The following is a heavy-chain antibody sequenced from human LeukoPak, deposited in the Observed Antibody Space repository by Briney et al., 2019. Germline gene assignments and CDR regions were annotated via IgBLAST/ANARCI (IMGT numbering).Heavy chain of an antibody. D-gene: IGHD6-13*01. CDR1: GGTFSSYA. CDR3: ASWYSSSWTPGAFDI. Sequence: ASVKVSCKASGGTFSSYAISWVRQAPGQGLEWMGRIIPILGIANYAQKFQGRVTITADKSTSTAYMELSSLRSEDTAVYYCASWYSSSWTPGAFDIWGQGTMVTVSS. V-gene: IGHV1-69*04. J-gene: IGHJ3*02. CDR2: IIPILGIA.